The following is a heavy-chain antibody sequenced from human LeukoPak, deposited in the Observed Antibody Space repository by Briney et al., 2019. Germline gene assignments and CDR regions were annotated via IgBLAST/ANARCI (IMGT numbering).Heavy chain of an antibody. CDR1: GGSISSGSYY. V-gene: IGHV4-61*02. CDR3: AREGGRSVVVPAAITWFDP. CDR2: IYTSGST. J-gene: IGHJ5*02. Sequence: SQTLSLTCTVSGGSISSGSYYWSWIRQPAGKGLEWIRRIYTSGSTNYNPSLKSRVTISVDTSKNQFSLKLSSVTAADTAVYYCAREGGRSVVVPAAITWFDPWGQGTLVTVSS. D-gene: IGHD2-2*02.